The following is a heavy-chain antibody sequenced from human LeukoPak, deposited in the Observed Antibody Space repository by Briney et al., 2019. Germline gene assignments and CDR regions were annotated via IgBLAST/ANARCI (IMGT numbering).Heavy chain of an antibody. V-gene: IGHV1-2*02. CDR2: INPNSGGT. CDR3: AREVDTAMTRFDY. J-gene: IGHJ4*02. D-gene: IGHD5-18*01. Sequence: AXVKVSCKASGYTFTGYYMHWVRQAPGQGLEWMGWINPNSGGTNYAQKFQGRVNMTRDTSISTAYMELSSLRSEDTAVYYCAREVDTAMTRFDYWGQGTLVTVSS. CDR1: GYTFTGYY.